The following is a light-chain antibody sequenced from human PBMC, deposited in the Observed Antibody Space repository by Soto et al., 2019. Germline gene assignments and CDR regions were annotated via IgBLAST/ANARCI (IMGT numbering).Light chain of an antibody. CDR2: KAS. V-gene: IGKV1-5*03. Sequence: DIQMTQSPSTLSGSVGDRVTITCRASQTISSWLAWYQQKPGKAPKLLIYKASTLKSGVPSRFSGSGSGTEFTLTISSLQPDNFATYYGQHYNSYSEAFGKGTKVDIK. CDR1: QTISSW. J-gene: IGKJ1*01. CDR3: QHYNSYSEA.